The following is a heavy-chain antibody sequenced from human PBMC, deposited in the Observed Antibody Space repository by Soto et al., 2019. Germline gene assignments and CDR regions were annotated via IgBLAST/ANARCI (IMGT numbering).Heavy chain of an antibody. Sequence: GGSLRLSCAASGFIFRNYGMHWVRQAPGKGLEWVAVMSYDGSNKKYADSVKGRFAISRDNSKNTLYLRMNSLRVEDTAVYYCAKEGWGTGHFDYWGQGTLVTVCS. CDR1: GFIFRNYG. CDR2: MSYDGSNK. J-gene: IGHJ4*02. D-gene: IGHD7-27*01. CDR3: AKEGWGTGHFDY. V-gene: IGHV3-30*18.